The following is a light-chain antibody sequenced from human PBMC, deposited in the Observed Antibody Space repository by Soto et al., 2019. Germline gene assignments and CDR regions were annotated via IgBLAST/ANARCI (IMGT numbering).Light chain of an antibody. CDR1: SSDVGGYEY. Sequence: QSALTQPASVSGSPGQSITISCTGTSSDVGGYEYVSWYQQHPGKAPILMIYEVSNRPSGFSHRFSGSKSGNTASLTISGLQAEDEADYYCSSYTAANTYVFGTGTQLTVL. J-gene: IGLJ1*01. V-gene: IGLV2-14*01. CDR2: EVS. CDR3: SSYTAANTYV.